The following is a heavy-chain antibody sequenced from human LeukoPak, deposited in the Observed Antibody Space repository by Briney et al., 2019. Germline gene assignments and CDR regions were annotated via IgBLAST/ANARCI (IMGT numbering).Heavy chain of an antibody. CDR3: ASGYSGYDPLYYYYYGMDV. D-gene: IGHD5-12*01. CDR1: GGTFSSYA. CDR2: IIPIFGTA. Sequence: GASVKVSCKASGGTFSSYAISWVRQAPGQGLEWMGGIIPIFGTANYAQKFQGRVTITADESTSTAYMELSSLRSEDTAVYYCASGYSGYDPLYYYYYGMDVWGQGTTVTVSS. J-gene: IGHJ6*02. V-gene: IGHV1-69*13.